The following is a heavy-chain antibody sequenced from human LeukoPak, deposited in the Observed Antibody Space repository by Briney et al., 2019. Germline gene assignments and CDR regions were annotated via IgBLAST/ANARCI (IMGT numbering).Heavy chain of an antibody. D-gene: IGHD1-20*01. V-gene: IGHV5-51*01. J-gene: IGHJ4*02. Sequence: GESLKISCKGSGYSFTSYCIGWVRQMPGKGLEWMGIIYPGDSDTRYSASFQGQVTISADKSSSTAYLQWSSLKASDTAMYYCARRLGYNWNREFDYWGQGTLVTVSS. CDR1: GYSFTSYC. CDR3: ARRLGYNWNREFDY. CDR2: IYPGDSDT.